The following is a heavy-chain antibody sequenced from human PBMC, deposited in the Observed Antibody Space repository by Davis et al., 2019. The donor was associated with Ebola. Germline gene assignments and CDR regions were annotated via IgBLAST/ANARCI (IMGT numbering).Heavy chain of an antibody. V-gene: IGHV3-66*01. CDR3: ARGPYGSGSYYNEGGTTPKGYYYYYGMDV. D-gene: IGHD3-10*01. CDR2: IYSGGST. Sequence: GESLKISCAASGFTVSSNYMSWVRQAPGKGLEWVSVIYSGGSTYYADSVKGRFTISRENAKNSLYLQMNSLRAEDTAVYYCARGPYGSGSYYNEGGTTPKGYYYYYGMDVWGQGTTVTVSS. J-gene: IGHJ6*02. CDR1: GFTVSSNY.